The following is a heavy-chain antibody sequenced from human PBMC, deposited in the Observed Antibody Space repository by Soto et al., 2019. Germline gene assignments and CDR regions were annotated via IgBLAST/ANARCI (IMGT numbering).Heavy chain of an antibody. CDR1: GDRVSINTAA. J-gene: IGHJ6*02. CDR3: ARVITGTNYVMDV. Sequence: PSQTLSLTCAISGDRVSINTAAWNWIRQSPSRGLEWLGRTYYRSKWYNEYAESVKSRITINPDTSKNQFSLQLNSVTPEDTAVYYCARVITGTNYVMDVWGQGTTVTVS. D-gene: IGHD1-20*01. CDR2: TYYRSKWYN. V-gene: IGHV6-1*01.